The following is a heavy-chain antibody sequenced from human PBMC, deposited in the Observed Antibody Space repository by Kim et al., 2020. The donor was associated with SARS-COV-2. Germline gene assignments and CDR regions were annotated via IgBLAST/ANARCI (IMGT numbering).Heavy chain of an antibody. V-gene: IGHV3-33*01. D-gene: IGHD3-10*01. CDR3: ARGRLIKYGSGSYYKRAGFDY. Sequence: GGSLRLSCAASGFTFSSYGMHWVRQAPGKGLEWVAVIWYDGSNKYYADSVKGRFTISRDNSKNTLYLQMNSLRAEDTAVYYCARGRLIKYGSGSYYKRAGFDYWGQGTLVTVSS. CDR2: IWYDGSNK. CDR1: GFTFSSYG. J-gene: IGHJ4*02.